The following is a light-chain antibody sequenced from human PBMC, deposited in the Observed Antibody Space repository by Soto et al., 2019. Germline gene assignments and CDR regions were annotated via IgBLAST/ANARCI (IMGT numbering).Light chain of an antibody. Sequence: ESVLAQSPGTLSLSPGERATLSCRASQSVNSNYLTWYQQKPGQAPRLLIYGASSRATGIPDRFSGSGSGTDFTLTISRLEPEDFAVYYCQQYCSSPPTFGQGTKVEIK. J-gene: IGKJ1*01. CDR2: GAS. V-gene: IGKV3-20*01. CDR1: QSVNSNY. CDR3: QQYCSSPPT.